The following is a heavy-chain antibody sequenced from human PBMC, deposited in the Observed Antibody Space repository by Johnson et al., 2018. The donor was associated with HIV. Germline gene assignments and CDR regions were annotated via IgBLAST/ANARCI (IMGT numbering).Heavy chain of an antibody. CDR3: ARRSGITMISGDAFDI. V-gene: IGHV3-30*04. D-gene: IGHD3-22*01. CDR1: GIDFSNSA. Sequence: QVQLVESGGGVVQPGRSLRLSCAASGIDFSNSAMHWVRQAPDKGLEWVAVISYDGSKRYYADSVVGRSTISRDNSKNTLYLQMNSLRAEDTALYYCARRSGITMISGDAFDIWGQGTMVTVSS. J-gene: IGHJ3*02. CDR2: ISYDGSKR.